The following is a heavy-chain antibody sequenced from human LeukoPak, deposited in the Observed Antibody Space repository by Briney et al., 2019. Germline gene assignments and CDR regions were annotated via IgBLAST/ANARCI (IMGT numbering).Heavy chain of an antibody. Sequence: SVKVSCKASGGTFSSYAISWVRQAPGQGLEWMGRIIPIFGTANYAQKFQGRVTITTDESTSTAYMELSSLRSEDTAVYYCATSSRWFGELYYYYYYYMDVWGKGTTATVSS. V-gene: IGHV1-69*05. CDR3: ATSSRWFGELYYYYYYYMDV. J-gene: IGHJ6*03. CDR1: GGTFSSYA. D-gene: IGHD3-10*01. CDR2: IIPIFGTA.